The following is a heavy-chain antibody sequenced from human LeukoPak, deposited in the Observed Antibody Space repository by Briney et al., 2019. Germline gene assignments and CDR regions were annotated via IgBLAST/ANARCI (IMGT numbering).Heavy chain of an antibody. CDR3: ARYVPVKTGPTRASFDY. V-gene: IGHV4-34*01. D-gene: IGHD1-1*01. CDR2: INQSGAT. Sequence: SETLSLTCSVYGGSFSDYDWSWVRQAPGRGLQWIGEINQSGATNCDPSLKSRVTMSIDTSKSQFSLSLRSVTAADTAVYFCARYVPVKTGPTRASFDYWGQGILVTVSS. J-gene: IGHJ4*02. CDR1: GGSFSDYD.